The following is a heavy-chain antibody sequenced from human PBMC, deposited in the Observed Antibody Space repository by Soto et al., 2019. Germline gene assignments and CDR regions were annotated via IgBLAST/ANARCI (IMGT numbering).Heavy chain of an antibody. J-gene: IGHJ4*02. D-gene: IGHD4-4*01. CDR1: GDSVSSNSAA. V-gene: IGHV6-1*01. Sequence: PSQTLSLTCVISGDSVSSNSAAWNWIRQSPSRGLEWLGRTYYRSKWYNDYAVSVKSRITINPDTSKNQFSLQLNSVTPEDTAVYYCAREGYSNYESFFHYFDYWGQGTLVTVSS. CDR2: TYYRSKWYN. CDR3: AREGYSNYESFFHYFDY.